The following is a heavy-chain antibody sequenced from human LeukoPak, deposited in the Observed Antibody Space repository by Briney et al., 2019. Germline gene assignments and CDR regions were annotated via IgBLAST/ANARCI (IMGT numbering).Heavy chain of an antibody. J-gene: IGHJ5*02. Sequence: SETLSLTCTVSGGSISSYYWSWIRQPPGKGLEWIGYIYYSGSTNYNPSLKSRVTISVDTSKNQFSLKLSSVTAADTAVYYCARAFDLGDSLRRWFDPWGQGTLVTVSS. V-gene: IGHV4-59*08. CDR3: ARAFDLGDSLRRWFDP. CDR1: GGSISSYY. D-gene: IGHD3-16*01. CDR2: IYYSGST.